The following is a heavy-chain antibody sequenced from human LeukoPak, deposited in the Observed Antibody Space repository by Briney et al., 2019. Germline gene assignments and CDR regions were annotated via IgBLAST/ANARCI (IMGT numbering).Heavy chain of an antibody. V-gene: IGHV1-2*02. Sequence: ASVKVSCKTSVYTFTGNFMHWVRQAPGQGPEWMGWINPNNGDTNYAQKFQGRVTMTRVTSITTAYMELSSLRSDDTAVYYCARTRGTHISMAYLDSWGQGTLVTVSS. CDR2: INPNNGDT. CDR1: VYTFTGNF. CDR3: ARTRGTHISMAYLDS. J-gene: IGHJ4*02. D-gene: IGHD2/OR15-2a*01.